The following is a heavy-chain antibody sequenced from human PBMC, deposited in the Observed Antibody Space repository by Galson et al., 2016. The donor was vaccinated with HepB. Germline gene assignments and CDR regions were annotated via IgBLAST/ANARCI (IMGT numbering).Heavy chain of an antibody. CDR2: IHFRGTT. J-gene: IGHJ6*02. V-gene: IGHV4-4*02. Sequence: SETLSLTCAVSGGSINNSSWWSWVRQPPGKGLEWIGYIHFRGTTHYNPSLKSRVTISVDTSKNEFSLRLTSVTAADTAIYYCFRDSSGGYQFYYGLDVWGPGTTVIVSS. CDR3: FRDSSGGYQFYYGLDV. D-gene: IGHD3-10*01. CDR1: GGSINNSSW.